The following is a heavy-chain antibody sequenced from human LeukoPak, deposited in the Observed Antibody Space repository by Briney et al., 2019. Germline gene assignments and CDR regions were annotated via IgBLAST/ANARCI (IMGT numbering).Heavy chain of an antibody. V-gene: IGHV1-18*01. CDR2: ISAYNGNT. CDR3: ARGSRIAVAGTFLDNWFDP. Sequence: ASAKVSCKASGYAFTNYGISWLRQAPGQGLEWMGWISAYNGNTNYAQKFQGRVTMTTDTSTTTAYMELRSLRSDDTAVYYCARGSRIAVAGTFLDNWFDPWGQGTLVTVSS. D-gene: IGHD6-19*01. CDR1: GYAFTNYG. J-gene: IGHJ5*02.